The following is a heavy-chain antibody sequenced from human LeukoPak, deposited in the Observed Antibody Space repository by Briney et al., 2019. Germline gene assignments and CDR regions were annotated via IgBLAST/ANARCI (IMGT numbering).Heavy chain of an antibody. CDR1: GDSFSSVTDY. CDR2: GDYSGGT. D-gene: IGHD6-19*01. J-gene: IGHJ4*02. Sequence: SETLSLTCTVSGDSFSSVTDYWAWIRQPPGKGLEWLARGDYSGGTYYNPSLDSRVAISADMSKNQFSLKLTSVTGADTAVYYCAGERGEEYSSGWYKRNYFDNWGQGIRVTVSS. CDR3: AGERGEEYSSGWYKRNYFDN. V-gene: IGHV4-39*07.